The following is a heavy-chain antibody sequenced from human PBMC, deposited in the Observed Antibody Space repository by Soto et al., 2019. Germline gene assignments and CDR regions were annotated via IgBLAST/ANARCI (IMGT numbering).Heavy chain of an antibody. CDR2: IRNHSYSGRV. CDR3: TRAESTKTAYFSDA. D-gene: IGHD2-2*01. V-gene: IGHV3-49*04. CDR1: GFTFAHYA. Sequence: PGGSLRLSCPTSGFTFAHYAINWVRQAPGKGLEWVGLIRNHSYSGRVEYAASVKDRFIVSREDSKSVAYLQMNSLKNEDSAVYFCTRAESTKTAYFSDAWGQGT. J-gene: IGHJ5*02.